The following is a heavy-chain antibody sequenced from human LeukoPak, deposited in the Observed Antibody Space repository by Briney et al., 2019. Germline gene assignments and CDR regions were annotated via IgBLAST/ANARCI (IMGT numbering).Heavy chain of an antibody. CDR3: ARDKEMATIPFDY. J-gene: IGHJ4*02. Sequence: ASVKVSCKASGYTFTSYYMHWVRHAPGQGDEWMGIINPSGGSTSYAQKFQGGVTLTTDTSTRTVSMELRSLRSEDTAVYYCARDKEMATIPFDYGGQGTLVTVSS. V-gene: IGHV1-46*01. CDR1: GYTFTSYY. D-gene: IGHD5-24*01. CDR2: INPSGGST.